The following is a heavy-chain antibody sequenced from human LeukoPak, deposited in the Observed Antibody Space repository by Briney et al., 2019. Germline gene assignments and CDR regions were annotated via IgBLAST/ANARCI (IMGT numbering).Heavy chain of an antibody. V-gene: IGHV3-23*01. J-gene: IGHJ4*02. CDR1: GFTFSSYA. Sequence: GGSLRLSCAASGFTFSSYAMNWVRQAPGKGLEVVSDISGSGGGTYYADSVKGRFTISRDNSKNTLYLQMNSLRAEDTAVYYCAKADQNYYDTSGYTDYWGQGTLVTVSS. CDR2: ISGSGGGT. D-gene: IGHD3-22*01. CDR3: AKADQNYYDTSGYTDY.